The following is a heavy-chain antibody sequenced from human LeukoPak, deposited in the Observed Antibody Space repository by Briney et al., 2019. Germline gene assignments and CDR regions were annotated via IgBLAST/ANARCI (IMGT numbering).Heavy chain of an antibody. J-gene: IGHJ4*02. V-gene: IGHV1-46*01. Sequence: GAPVKVSCKASGYTFITYYMHWVRHAPAQGLEWMGVINPSGGSTSYAHRFQGRVTMTQHTPTSTFYMEMSSLRSEDTAVYYCARHSLPGTTPFDYWGQGTLVTVSS. CDR3: ARHSLPGTTPFDY. D-gene: IGHD1-1*01. CDR2: INPSGGST. CDR1: GYTFITYY.